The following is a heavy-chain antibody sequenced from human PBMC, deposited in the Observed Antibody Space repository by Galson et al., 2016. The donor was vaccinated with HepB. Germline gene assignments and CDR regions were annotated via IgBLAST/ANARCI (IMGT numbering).Heavy chain of an antibody. J-gene: IGHJ3*02. D-gene: IGHD3-16*02. CDR3: ARLRKVIVVGDAFDI. CDR1: GYTFTSYA. Sequence: SVKVSCKASGYTFTSYAVHWVRQAPGQRLEWMGWINAGNGNTKYSQKFQGRVSITRDTSASTTYMGLSSLRSEDTAVYYCARLRKVIVVGDAFDIWGQGKMGTVSS. V-gene: IGHV1-3*01. CDR2: INAGNGNT.